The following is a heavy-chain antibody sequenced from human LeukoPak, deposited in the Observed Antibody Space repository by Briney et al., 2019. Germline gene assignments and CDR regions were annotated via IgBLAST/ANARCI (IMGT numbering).Heavy chain of an antibody. Sequence: GRSLRLSCAASGFTFSRYGMHWVRQAPGKGLEWVAVISYDGSNKYYADSVKGRFTLSRDNSKNTLYLQMNSLRAEDTAVYYCAREVGSFDYWGKGTLVTVSS. V-gene: IGHV3-30*03. CDR1: GFTFSRYG. D-gene: IGHD1-26*01. CDR2: ISYDGSNK. J-gene: IGHJ4*02. CDR3: AREVGSFDY.